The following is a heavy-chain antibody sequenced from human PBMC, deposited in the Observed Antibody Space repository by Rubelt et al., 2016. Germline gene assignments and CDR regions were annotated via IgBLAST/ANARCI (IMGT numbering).Heavy chain of an antibody. CDR2: LYSGGPT. D-gene: IGHD3-10*01. J-gene: IGHJ6*02. Sequence: EVQLVESGGGLIQPGGSLRLSCAVSGFTVSSTYMTWVSQAPGKGLAWVSVLYSGGPTYYADSVKGRFTIYRAKSKNTLFGQMNSLRAEDTAVYYCAKDREILCYYYGMDVWGQGTTVTVSS. V-gene: IGHV3-53*01. CDR3: AKDREILCYYYGMDV. CDR1: GFTVSSTY.